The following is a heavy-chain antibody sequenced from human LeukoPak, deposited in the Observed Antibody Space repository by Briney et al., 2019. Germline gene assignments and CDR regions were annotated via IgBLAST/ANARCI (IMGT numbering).Heavy chain of an antibody. Sequence: GGSLRLSCAASGFTFDDYAMHWVRQAPGKGLEWVSGISWNSGSIGYADSVKGRSTISRDNAKNSLYLQMNSLRAEDTALYYCAKGGDSSSWYPIDYWGQGTLVTVSS. J-gene: IGHJ4*02. CDR3: AKGGDSSSWYPIDY. D-gene: IGHD6-13*01. V-gene: IGHV3-9*01. CDR1: GFTFDDYA. CDR2: ISWNSGSI.